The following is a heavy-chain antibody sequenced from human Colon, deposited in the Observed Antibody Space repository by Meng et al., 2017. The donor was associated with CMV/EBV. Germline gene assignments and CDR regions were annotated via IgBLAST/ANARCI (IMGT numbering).Heavy chain of an antibody. Sequence: GESLKISCTASGFNFDSAAVTWVRQAPGKGLEWVAYLSGSRTIIDYADSVKGRFTISRDNAKNSLYLQMNSLRAEDTAVYYCARDWVPHGMDVWGQGTTVTVSS. D-gene: IGHD1-1*01. J-gene: IGHJ6*02. CDR2: LSGSRTII. CDR1: GFNFDSAA. CDR3: ARDWVPHGMDV. V-gene: IGHV3-48*04.